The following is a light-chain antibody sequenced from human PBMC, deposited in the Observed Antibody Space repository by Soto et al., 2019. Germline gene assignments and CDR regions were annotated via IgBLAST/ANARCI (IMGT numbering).Light chain of an antibody. CDR1: QSVSTPY. V-gene: IGKV3-20*01. CDR2: STS. CDR3: QQYGSSLWT. Sequence: ENVLPQSPGTLSLSPGESATLSCRASQSVSTPYLAWYQQKPGQAPRLLIYSTSTRASGIPDRFSGSGSGTDFTLTISRLEPEDFAVYYCQQYGSSLWTFGQGTKVEI. J-gene: IGKJ1*01.